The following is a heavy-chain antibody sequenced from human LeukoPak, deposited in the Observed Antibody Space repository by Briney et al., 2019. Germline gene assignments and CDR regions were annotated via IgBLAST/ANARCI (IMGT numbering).Heavy chain of an antibody. CDR3: ARGPIAVAGCFDY. CDR1: GGSISSSSYY. Sequence: SETLSLTCTVSGGSISSSSYYWGWIRQPPGKGLEWIGSIYYSGSTYYNPSLKSRVTISVDTSKNQFSLKLSSVTAADTAVYYCARGPIAVAGCFDYWGQGTLVTVSS. CDR2: IYYSGST. D-gene: IGHD6-19*01. J-gene: IGHJ4*02. V-gene: IGHV4-39*07.